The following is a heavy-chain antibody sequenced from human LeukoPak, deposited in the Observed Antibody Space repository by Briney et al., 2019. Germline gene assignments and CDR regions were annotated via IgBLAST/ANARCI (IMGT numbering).Heavy chain of an antibody. Sequence: GGSLRLSCATSGFTFSNAWMNWVRQAPGKGLEWVGRIRSNSDGGTIDYAAPVKGRFTLSRDDSKTTLYMQMNSLQTEDTAVYYCATDFYDSTWGQGTLVTVSS. V-gene: IGHV3-15*07. CDR2: IRSNSDGGTI. CDR3: ATDFYDST. J-gene: IGHJ5*02. CDR1: GFTFSNAW. D-gene: IGHD3-22*01.